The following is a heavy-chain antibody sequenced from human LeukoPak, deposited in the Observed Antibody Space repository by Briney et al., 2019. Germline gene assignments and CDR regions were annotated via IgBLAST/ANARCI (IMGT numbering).Heavy chain of an antibody. D-gene: IGHD3-16*01. CDR1: GYTFTSYA. V-gene: IGHV1-18*01. CDR3: SAAPRVWNFDY. Sequence: ASVKVSCKASGYTFTSYAMNWVRQAPGQGLEWMGWISAYNGNTNYAQKLQGRVTMTTDTSTSTAYMELRSLRSDDTAVYYCSAAPRVWNFDYWGQGTLVTVSS. CDR2: ISAYNGNT. J-gene: IGHJ4*01.